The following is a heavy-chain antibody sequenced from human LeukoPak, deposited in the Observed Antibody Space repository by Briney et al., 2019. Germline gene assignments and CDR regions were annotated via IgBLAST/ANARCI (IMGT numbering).Heavy chain of an antibody. D-gene: IGHD3/OR15-3a*01. CDR1: GFTVSSNY. CDR3: ARDRDWFGGTSYYFDY. V-gene: IGHV3-66*01. J-gene: IGHJ4*02. Sequence: GGSLRLSRAASGFTVSSNYMSWVRQAPGKGLEWVSVIYSGGSTYYADSVKGRFTISRDNSKNTLYLQVNSLRAEDTAVYYCARDRDWFGGTSYYFDYWGQGTLVTVSS. CDR2: IYSGGST.